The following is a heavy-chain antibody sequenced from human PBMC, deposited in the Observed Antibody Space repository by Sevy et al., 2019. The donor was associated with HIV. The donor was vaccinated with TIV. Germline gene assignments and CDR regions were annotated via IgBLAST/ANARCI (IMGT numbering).Heavy chain of an antibody. CDR3: AREGCSRPHDY. D-gene: IGHD2-8*01. CDR1: VFAFYEYS. V-gene: IGHV3-23*01. Sequence: GGSLRLSCAASVFAFYEYSMSWIRQAPGKGLEWVATLSFGCGKINYAYSVKGRFTISRDNSKNSFYLQMDNLRVEDTALYYCAREGCSRPHDYWGQGTRVTVSS. CDR2: LSFGCGKI. J-gene: IGHJ4*02.